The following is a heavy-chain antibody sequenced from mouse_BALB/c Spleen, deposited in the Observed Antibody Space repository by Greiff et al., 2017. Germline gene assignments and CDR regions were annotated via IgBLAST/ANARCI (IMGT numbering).Heavy chain of an antibody. V-gene: IGHV1-7*01. CDR1: GYTFTSYW. Sequence: QVQLQQSGAELAKPGASVKMSCKASGYTFTSYWMHWVKQRPGQGLEWIGYINPSTGYTEYNQKFKDKATLTADKSSSTAYMQLSSLTSEDSAVYYCARYTVVAGDYWGQGTTLTVSS. J-gene: IGHJ2*01. D-gene: IGHD1-1*01. CDR3: ARYTVVAGDY. CDR2: INPSTGYT.